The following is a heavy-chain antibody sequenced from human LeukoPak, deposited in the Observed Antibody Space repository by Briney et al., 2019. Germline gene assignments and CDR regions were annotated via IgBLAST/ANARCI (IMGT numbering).Heavy chain of an antibody. CDR1: GYTFTSYG. CDR2: ISAYNGNT. Sequence: ASVTVSFKASGYTFTSYGISWVRQAPGQGLEWMGWISAYNGNTNYAQKLQGRVTMTTDTSTSTAYMELRSLRSDDTAVYYFASGGLSLGYGHLAYWGQGTLVTVSS. CDR3: ASGGLSLGYGHLAY. V-gene: IGHV1-18*01. D-gene: IGHD3-16*01. J-gene: IGHJ4*02.